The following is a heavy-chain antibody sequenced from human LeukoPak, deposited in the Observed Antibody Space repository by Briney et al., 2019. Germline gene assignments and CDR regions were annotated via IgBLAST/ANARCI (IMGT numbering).Heavy chain of an antibody. Sequence: SETLSLTCAVSGYSISSGYYWGWIRQPPGKGLEWIGSIYHSGSTYYNPSLKSRVTISVDTSKNQFSLKLSSATAADTAVYYCARNIRHFDYWGQGTLVTVSS. J-gene: IGHJ4*02. CDR3: ARNIRHFDY. CDR1: GYSISSGYY. V-gene: IGHV4-38-2*01. CDR2: IYHSGST. D-gene: IGHD1/OR15-1a*01.